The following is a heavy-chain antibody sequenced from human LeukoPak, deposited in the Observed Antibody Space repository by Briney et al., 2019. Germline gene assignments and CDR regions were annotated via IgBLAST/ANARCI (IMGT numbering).Heavy chain of an antibody. Sequence: PGGSLRLSCAASGFTFSSYWMHWVRQAPGKGLVWVSRINSGGSSTSYADFVKGGFTTSRDNAKNTLSLQMDSLRAEDTAVYYCARVIDGWYFDYWGQGTLVTVSS. CDR3: ARVIDGWYFDY. CDR1: GFTFSSYW. CDR2: INSGGSST. J-gene: IGHJ4*02. V-gene: IGHV3-74*01. D-gene: IGHD6-19*01.